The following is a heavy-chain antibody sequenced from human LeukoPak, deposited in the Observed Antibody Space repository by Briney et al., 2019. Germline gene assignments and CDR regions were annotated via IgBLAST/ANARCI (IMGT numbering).Heavy chain of an antibody. V-gene: IGHV4-61*01. CDR1: GDSITSSSYY. Sequence: SETLSLTCTVSGDSITSSSYYWGWIRQPPGKGLEWIGYIYYSGSTNYNPSLKSRVTISVDTSKNQFSLKLSSVTAADTAVYYCARERYSGYDYRDEVVGDFDYWGQGTLVTVSS. CDR3: ARERYSGYDYRDEVVGDFDY. D-gene: IGHD5-12*01. CDR2: IYYSGST. J-gene: IGHJ4*02.